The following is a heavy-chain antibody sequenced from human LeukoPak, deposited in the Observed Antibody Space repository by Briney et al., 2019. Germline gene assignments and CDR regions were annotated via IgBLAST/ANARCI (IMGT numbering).Heavy chain of an antibody. CDR1: GFTFTNYW. D-gene: IGHD1-1*01. CDR3: ARHTLWRFDY. CDR2: INQDGGTE. Sequence: GGSRRLSCAAFGFTFTNYWLTWVRQAPGKGLEWVANINQDGGTEYYVDSMKGRFTISRDNAKNLVYLQINSLRAEDTAVYFCARHTLWRFDYWGQGALVTVSS. V-gene: IGHV3-7*01. J-gene: IGHJ4*02.